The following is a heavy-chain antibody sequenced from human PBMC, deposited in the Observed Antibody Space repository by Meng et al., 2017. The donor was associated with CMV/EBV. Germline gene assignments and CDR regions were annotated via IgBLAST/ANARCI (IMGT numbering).Heavy chain of an antibody. V-gene: IGHV1-18*01. CDR3: ARGQGWVRGVGAKRLRPNWFDP. CDR2: ISAYNGNT. CDR1: GYTFTSYG. J-gene: IGHJ5*02. Sequence: ASVKVSCKASGYTFTSYGISWVRQAPGQGLEWMGWISAYNGNTNYAQKLQGRVTMTTDTSTSTAYMELRSLRSDDTAVYYCARGQGWVRGVGAKRLRPNWFDPWGQGTLVTVSS. D-gene: IGHD3-10*01.